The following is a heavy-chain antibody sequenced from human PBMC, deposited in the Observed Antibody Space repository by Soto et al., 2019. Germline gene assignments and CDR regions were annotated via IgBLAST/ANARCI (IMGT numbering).Heavy chain of an antibody. CDR1: GLIVSRDS. V-gene: IGHV3-66*01. Sequence: EVQLVESGGILVQPGGSLRLSCAASGLIVSRDSVSWVRRAPGRGLEWVSLIYPGGSPFYIDSVKGRFTISRENSNNTWYLQMKSLRGEDTAVYYCAIMRDGDYVDLWGQGILVTVSS. J-gene: IGHJ4*02. CDR2: IYPGGSP. D-gene: IGHD4-17*01. CDR3: AIMRDGDYVDL.